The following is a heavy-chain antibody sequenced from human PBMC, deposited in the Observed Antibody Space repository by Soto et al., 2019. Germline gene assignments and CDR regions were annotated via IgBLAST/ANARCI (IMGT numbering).Heavy chain of an antibody. CDR2: IQTGGAT. D-gene: IGHD5-12*01. Sequence: QLVGSGGGLFQAGGSTRLSCLASGFTVSRYDMAWVRQAPGKGLEWASIIQTGGATYYTDSAQGRFTISRDNSRNTVYLQMSSLRVEDTGVYSCVRVLYDSGVVDFWGQGSPITVS. J-gene: IGHJ4*02. CDR3: VRVLYDSGVVDF. V-gene: IGHV3-53*01. CDR1: GFTVSRYD.